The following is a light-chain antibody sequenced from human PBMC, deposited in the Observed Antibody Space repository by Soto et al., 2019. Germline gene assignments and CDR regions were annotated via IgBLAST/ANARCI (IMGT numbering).Light chain of an antibody. CDR1: QGIRSW. CDR3: QRANSFPRT. V-gene: IGKV1-12*01. Sequence: DIQMTQSPSSVSASVGDRVTITCRASQGIRSWLAWYQQKPGKAPKLLIYAAFILQSGVPSRFSGSGSGTDFTLTISSLQPEDFATYYCQRANSFPRTFGQGTQLEIK. CDR2: AAF. J-gene: IGKJ2*01.